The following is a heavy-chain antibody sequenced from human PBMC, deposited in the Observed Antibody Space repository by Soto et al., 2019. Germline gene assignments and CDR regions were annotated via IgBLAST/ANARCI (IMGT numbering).Heavy chain of an antibody. V-gene: IGHV3-23*01. Sequence: XGSRRLSCAAAGFTFSSYALSWVRQAPGKGLEWVSAISGSGGSTYYADSVKGRFTISRDNSKNTLYLQMNSLRAEDTAVYYCAKEFVRGMATIGPHYWGQGTLVTVSS. CDR2: ISGSGGST. D-gene: IGHD5-12*01. CDR3: AKEFVRGMATIGPHY. J-gene: IGHJ4*02. CDR1: GFTFSSYA.